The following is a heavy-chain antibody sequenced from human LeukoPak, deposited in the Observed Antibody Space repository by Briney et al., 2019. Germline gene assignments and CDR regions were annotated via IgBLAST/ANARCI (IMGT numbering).Heavy chain of an antibody. CDR1: GFTFDDYA. Sequence: GGSLRLSCAASGFTFDDYAMHWVRQAPGKGLEWVSGISWNSGSIGYADSVKGRFTISRDNAKNSLYLQMNSLRAEDTALYYCAKDKDFGVDPPYYFGYWGQGTLVTVSS. V-gene: IGHV3-9*01. CDR2: ISWNSGSI. CDR3: AKDKDFGVDPPYYFGY. D-gene: IGHD3-3*01. J-gene: IGHJ4*02.